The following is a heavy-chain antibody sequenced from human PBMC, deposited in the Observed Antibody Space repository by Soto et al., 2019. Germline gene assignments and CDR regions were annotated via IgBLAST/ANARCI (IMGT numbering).Heavy chain of an antibody. Sequence: QVQLQESGPGLVKPSQTLSLTCNVSGGSISTVDYWWSWIRQSPDMGLEWIGHIYDGGRTYNNPSLESRVTMSVDTSKSQLSLTLSSVSAADTAVYYCARGPSGDKVDSWCQGTLVTVSS. V-gene: IGHV4-30-4*01. CDR1: GGSISTVDYW. D-gene: IGHD7-27*01. J-gene: IGHJ4*02. CDR2: IYDGGRT. CDR3: ARGPSGDKVDS.